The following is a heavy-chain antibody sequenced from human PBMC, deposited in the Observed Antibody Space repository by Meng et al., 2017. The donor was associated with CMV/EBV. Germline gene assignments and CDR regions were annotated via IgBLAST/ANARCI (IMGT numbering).Heavy chain of an antibody. CDR1: GYTFTGYY. J-gene: IGHJ5*02. V-gene: IGHV1-2*02. CDR3: ARHLGWCWDYGGDSCRSWFDP. Sequence: ASVKVSCKASGYTFTGYYMHWVRQAPGQGLGWMGWINPNSGGTNYAQKFQGRVTMTRDTSISTAYMELSRLRSDDTAVYYCARHLGWCWDYGGDSCRSWFDPWGQGTLVTVSS. D-gene: IGHD2-21*02. CDR2: INPNSGGT.